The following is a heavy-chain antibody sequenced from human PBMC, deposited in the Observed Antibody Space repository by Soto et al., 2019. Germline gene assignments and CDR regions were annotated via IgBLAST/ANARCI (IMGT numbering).Heavy chain of an antibody. CDR3: EEGFGELLPVKY. Sequence: QLRLQESGPGLVKPSETLSLTCTVSGGSISSGSNYWGWIRQPPGKGLEWIGSIYSSGTTYYNPSLRSRVTISVDTSRNQFSLRLSSVTAADTAVYYCEEGFGELLPVKYWGQGTLVTVSS. CDR2: IYSSGTT. CDR1: GGSISSGSNY. D-gene: IGHD3-10*01. V-gene: IGHV4-39*01. J-gene: IGHJ4*02.